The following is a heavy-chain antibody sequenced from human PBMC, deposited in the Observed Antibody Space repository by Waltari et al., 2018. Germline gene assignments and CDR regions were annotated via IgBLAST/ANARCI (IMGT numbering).Heavy chain of an antibody. D-gene: IGHD2-2*01. CDR3: ARGRRIVVVPAAPRTLVHYMDV. CDR1: GYTFTGYY. Sequence: QVQLVQSGAEVKKPGASVKVSCKASGYTFTGYYMPWVRQAPGQGPEWMGRINPNSGGTNYAQKFQGRVTMTRDTSISTAYMELSRLRSDDTAVYYCARGRRIVVVPAAPRTLVHYMDVWGKGTTVTVSS. J-gene: IGHJ6*03. CDR2: INPNSGGT. V-gene: IGHV1-2*06.